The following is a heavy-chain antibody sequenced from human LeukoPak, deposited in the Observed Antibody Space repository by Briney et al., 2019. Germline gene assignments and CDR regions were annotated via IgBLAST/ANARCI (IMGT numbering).Heavy chain of an antibody. CDR1: GFTFSNYW. CDR2: INEDGSEK. CDR3: ARVQALKRAFDL. Sequence: GGSLRLSCAASGFTFSNYWMSWVRQAPGKGLEWVANINEDGSEKYYVDSVRGRFTISGDNAKNSLYLQMNSLRVEDTAVYYGARVQALKRAFDLWGRDTLVTVSS. J-gene: IGHJ2*01. V-gene: IGHV3-7*01.